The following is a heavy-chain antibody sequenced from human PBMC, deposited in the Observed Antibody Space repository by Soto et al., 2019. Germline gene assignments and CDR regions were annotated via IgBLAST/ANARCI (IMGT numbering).Heavy chain of an antibody. J-gene: IGHJ4*02. CDR1: GFTFSSYA. CDR3: AKDPRSGMVRVPLFDY. V-gene: IGHV3-23*01. Sequence: GGSLRLSCAASGFTFSSYAMSWVRQAPGKGLEWVSAISGSGGSTYYADSVKGRFTISRDNSKNTLYLQMNSLRAEDTAVYYCAKDPRSGMVRVPLFDYWGQGTLVTVSS. D-gene: IGHD3-10*01. CDR2: ISGSGGST.